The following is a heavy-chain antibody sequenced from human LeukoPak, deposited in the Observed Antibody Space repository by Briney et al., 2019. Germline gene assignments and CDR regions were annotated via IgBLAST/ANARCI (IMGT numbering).Heavy chain of an antibody. CDR1: RFTFSSYC. CDR2: NRYDGSNK. D-gene: IGHD1-14*01. Sequence: PRGSLRLSCAASRFTFSSYCMHWVRQAPGKGLEWVAFNRYDGSNKYYADSVKGRFTISRDNSKNTLYLQVNSLRAEDTAFYYCAKAPVWSLNWFDPWGQGTLVTVSS. J-gene: IGHJ5*02. CDR3: AKAPVWSLNWFDP. V-gene: IGHV3-30*02.